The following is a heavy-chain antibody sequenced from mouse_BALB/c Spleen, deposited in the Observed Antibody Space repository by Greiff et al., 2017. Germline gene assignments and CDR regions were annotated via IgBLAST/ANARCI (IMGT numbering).Heavy chain of an antibody. CDR3: ARQEYSNYGWLDY. CDR2: ISNGGGST. CDR1: GFTFSSYT. V-gene: IGHV5-12-2*01. D-gene: IGHD2-5*01. J-gene: IGHJ3*01. Sequence: EVQLQESGGGLVQPGGSLKLSCAASGFTFSSYTMSWVRQTPEKRLEWVAYISNGGGSTYYPDTVKGRFTISRDNAKNTLYLQMSSLKSEDTAMYYCARQEYSNYGWLDYWGQGTLVTVSA.